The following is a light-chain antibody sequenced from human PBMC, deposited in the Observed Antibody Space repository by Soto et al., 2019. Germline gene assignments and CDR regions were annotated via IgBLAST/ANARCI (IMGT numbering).Light chain of an antibody. CDR3: SSYASTSTPVV. V-gene: IGLV2-14*03. CDR1: SSDVGGYNY. J-gene: IGLJ2*01. CDR2: DVS. Sequence: QSALTQPASVSGSPGQSITFSCTGTSSDVGGYNYVSWYQQHPGKAPKLMIYDVSRRPSGVSNRFSGSKSGNTASLTISGRQAEDEADYYCSSYASTSTPVVFGGGTKLTVL.